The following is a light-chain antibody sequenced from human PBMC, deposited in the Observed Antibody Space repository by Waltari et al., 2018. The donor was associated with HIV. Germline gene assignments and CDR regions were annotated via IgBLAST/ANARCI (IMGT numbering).Light chain of an antibody. CDR3: QSYDSSLSAYVV. V-gene: IGLV1-40*01. CDR1: SSNIGAGYD. CDR2: ANV. J-gene: IGLJ2*01. Sequence: QSVLTQPPSVSGAPGQRVTISCTGTSSNIGAGYDVHWYQPRPGTAPKLLLYANVHRPSGVPDRFSVSKSATSASLAITGLQAEDEADYFCQSYDSSLSAYVVFGGGTKLTVL.